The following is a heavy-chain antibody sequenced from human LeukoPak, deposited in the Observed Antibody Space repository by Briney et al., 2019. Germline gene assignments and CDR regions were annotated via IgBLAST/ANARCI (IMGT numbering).Heavy chain of an antibody. V-gene: IGHV4-4*07. Sequence: PSETLSLTCSVSGGSISSYYWSWIRQPPGKGLEWIGRIYTSGSTNYNPSLKSRVTMSVDTSKNQFSLKLSSVTAADTAVYYCARGLYSSSWYDYWGQGTLVTVSS. CDR3: ARGLYSSSWYDY. D-gene: IGHD6-13*01. CDR2: IYTSGST. J-gene: IGHJ4*02. CDR1: GGSISSYY.